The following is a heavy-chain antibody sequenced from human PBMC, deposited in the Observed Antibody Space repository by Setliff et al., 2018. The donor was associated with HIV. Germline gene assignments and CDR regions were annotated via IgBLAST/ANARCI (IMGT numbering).Heavy chain of an antibody. Sequence: TSETLSLTCTVSCGSSSSYYWSWIRQPPGKGLEWIGYIYYSGNTNYNPSLKSRVTMSVDTSKNQFSLRLSSVTAADTAVYYCARDQKGYSYGYSDSWGQGTLVTVSS. D-gene: IGHD5-18*01. J-gene: IGHJ4*02. CDR3: ARDQKGYSYGYSDS. CDR2: IYYSGNT. V-gene: IGHV4-59*12. CDR1: CGSSSSYY.